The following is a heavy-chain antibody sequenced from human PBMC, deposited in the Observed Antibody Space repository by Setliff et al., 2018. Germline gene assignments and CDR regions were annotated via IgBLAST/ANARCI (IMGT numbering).Heavy chain of an antibody. J-gene: IGHJ1*01. CDR2: IFPGDSEA. CDR3: ARLPSTGSGFFQH. V-gene: IGHV5-51*01. Sequence: TGESLKISCSTSGYSFTSHWIGWVRQMPGKGPEWVGLIFPGDSEARYSPSFQGQITMSVDTASNTAYLEWRSLKASDTALYYCARLPSTGSGFFQHWGRGTLVTVSS. D-gene: IGHD3-10*01. CDR1: GYSFTSHW.